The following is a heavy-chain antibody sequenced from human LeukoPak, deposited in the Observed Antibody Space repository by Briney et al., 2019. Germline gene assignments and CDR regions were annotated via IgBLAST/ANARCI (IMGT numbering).Heavy chain of an antibody. Sequence: ASVKVSCKASGYTFTSYGISWVRQAPGQGLEWMGWISAYNGNTNYAQKLQGRVTMTTDTSTSTAYMELRSLRSDDTAVYYCARWGYSGYDWSSSDYWGQGTLATVSS. CDR3: ARWGYSGYDWSSSDY. D-gene: IGHD5-12*01. CDR1: GYTFTSYG. J-gene: IGHJ4*02. CDR2: ISAYNGNT. V-gene: IGHV1-18*01.